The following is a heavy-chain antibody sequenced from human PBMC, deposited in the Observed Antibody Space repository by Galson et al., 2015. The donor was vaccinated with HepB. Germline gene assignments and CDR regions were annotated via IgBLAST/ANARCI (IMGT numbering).Heavy chain of an antibody. CDR2: IKSKTDGGTT. CDR1: GFTFSNAW. Sequence: SLRLSCAASGFTFSNAWMNWVRQAPGKGLEWVGRIKSKTDGGTTDYAAPVKGRFTISRDDSKNTLYLQMNSLKTEDTAVYYCTTAYCSSTSCRYYYYYMDVWGKGTTVTVSS. D-gene: IGHD2-2*01. CDR3: TTAYCSSTSCRYYYYYMDV. J-gene: IGHJ6*03. V-gene: IGHV3-15*07.